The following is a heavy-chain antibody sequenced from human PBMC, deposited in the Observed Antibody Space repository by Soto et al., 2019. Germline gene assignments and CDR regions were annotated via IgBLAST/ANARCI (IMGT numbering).Heavy chain of an antibody. Sequence: GGSLSLSCAASGFTFSSYGMHWVRQAPGKGLEWVAVISHDGNDKYHADSVKGRFTISRDNSKNTLYLQMNSLRLEDTAVYYCAKDGDVAAAGYYFDYWGRGTLVTVSS. CDR1: GFTFSSYG. CDR2: ISHDGNDK. D-gene: IGHD6-13*01. CDR3: AKDGDVAAAGYYFDY. J-gene: IGHJ4*02. V-gene: IGHV3-30*18.